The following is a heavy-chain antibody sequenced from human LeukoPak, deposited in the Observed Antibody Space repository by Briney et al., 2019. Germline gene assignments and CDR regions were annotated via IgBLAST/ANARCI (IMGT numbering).Heavy chain of an antibody. CDR1: GYTFTSYY. CDR3: ASSSGYDILTGYYLNNYYFDY. Sequence: GASVKVSCKASGYTFTSYYMHWVRQAPGQGLEWMGIINPSGGSTSYAQKFQGRVTMTRDMSTSTVYMELSSLRSEDTAVYYCASSSGYDILTGYYLNNYYFDYWGQGTLVTVSS. CDR2: INPSGGST. J-gene: IGHJ4*02. V-gene: IGHV1-46*01. D-gene: IGHD3-9*01.